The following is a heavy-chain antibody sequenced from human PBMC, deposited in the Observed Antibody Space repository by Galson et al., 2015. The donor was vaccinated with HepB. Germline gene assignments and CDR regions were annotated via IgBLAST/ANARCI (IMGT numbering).Heavy chain of an antibody. J-gene: IGHJ6*02. CDR2: ISSSSSYT. D-gene: IGHD3-10*01. CDR1: GFTFSDYY. V-gene: IGHV3-11*06. CDR3: ARAEFYGSGSYLDYYYYGMDV. Sequence: SLRLSCAASGFTFSDYYMSWIRQAPGKGLEWVSYISSSSSYTNYADSVKGRFTISRDNAKNSLYLQMNSLRAEDTAVYYCARAEFYGSGSYLDYYYYGMDVWGQGTTVTVSS.